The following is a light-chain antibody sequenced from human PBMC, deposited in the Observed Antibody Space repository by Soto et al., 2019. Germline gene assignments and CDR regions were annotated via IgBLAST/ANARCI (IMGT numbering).Light chain of an antibody. V-gene: IGKV3-11*01. CDR1: QSVGTY. CDR2: DAS. J-gene: IGKJ5*01. CDR3: QYRFNWPPLGT. Sequence: DIVLTQSPATLSLSPGETAALSCRASQSVGTYLAWYHQHPCQAPRLLIYDASNLATGIPARFSGSGSGTDFSLTISSLEPEAFAIYFCQYRFNWPPLGTFGQGTRLEI.